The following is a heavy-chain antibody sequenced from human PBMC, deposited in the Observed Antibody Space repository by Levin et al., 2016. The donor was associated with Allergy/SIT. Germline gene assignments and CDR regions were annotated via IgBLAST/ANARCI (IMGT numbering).Heavy chain of an antibody. CDR1: GYTFTGYY. J-gene: IGHJ6*02. CDR3: ARAVIVVALDYYYGMDV. V-gene: IGHV1-2*02. Sequence: ASVKVSCKASGYTFTGYYMHWVRQAPGQGLEWMGWINPNSGGTNYAQKFQGRVTMTRDTSISTAYMELSRLRSDDTAVYYCARAVIVVALDYYYGMDVWGQGTTVTVSS. D-gene: IGHD2-15*01. CDR2: INPNSGGT.